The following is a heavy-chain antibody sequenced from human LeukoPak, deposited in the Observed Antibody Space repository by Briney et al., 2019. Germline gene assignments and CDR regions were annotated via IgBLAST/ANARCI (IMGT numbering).Heavy chain of an antibody. J-gene: IGHJ4*02. Sequence: SETLSLTCTVSGGSISSYYWSWIRQPPGKGLEWIGYIFYSGDTYHNPSLKSRVTISVDTPNNQFSLNLSSVTAADTAVYYCAREVYGSGSYYYFDYWGQGTLVTVSS. CDR2: IFYSGDT. D-gene: IGHD3-10*01. V-gene: IGHV4-59*01. CDR1: GGSISSYY. CDR3: AREVYGSGSYYYFDY.